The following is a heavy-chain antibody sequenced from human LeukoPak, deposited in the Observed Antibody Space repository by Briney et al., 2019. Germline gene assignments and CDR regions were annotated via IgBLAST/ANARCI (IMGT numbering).Heavy chain of an antibody. CDR3: ARGVTAAASS. CDR1: GDSITPYY. V-gene: IGHV4-59*13. Sequence: PSDSLSLTRTVSGDSITPYYWSWLRQPPAKRLEWIGYINYIGSTNYNPSLKNRVSISADISKTQFTLRLRSVTAADTAVYFCARGVTAAASSWGQGTLVTVSS. D-gene: IGHD6-13*01. J-gene: IGHJ5*02. CDR2: INYIGST.